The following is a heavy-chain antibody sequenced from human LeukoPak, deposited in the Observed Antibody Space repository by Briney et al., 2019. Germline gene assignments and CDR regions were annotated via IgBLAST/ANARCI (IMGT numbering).Heavy chain of an antibody. CDR1: GFTFDDYA. D-gene: IGHD6-13*01. Sequence: GGSLRLSCAASGFTFDDYAMHWVRQAPGKGLEWVSLISWDGGSTYYADSVKGRFTISRDNSKNSLYLQMNSLRAEDTALYYCAKAQGGSSAAAVYYYYMDVWGKGTTVTVSS. CDR2: ISWDGGST. J-gene: IGHJ6*03. V-gene: IGHV3-43D*03. CDR3: AKAQGGSSAAAVYYYYMDV.